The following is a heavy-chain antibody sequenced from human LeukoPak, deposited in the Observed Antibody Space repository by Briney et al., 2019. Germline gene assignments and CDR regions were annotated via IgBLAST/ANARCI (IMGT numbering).Heavy chain of an antibody. D-gene: IGHD6-19*01. J-gene: IGHJ6*03. Sequence: GGSLRLSCAASGFTFSSYAMHWVRQAPGKGLEYVSAISSNGGSTYYANSVKGRFTISRDNSKNTLYLQMGSLRAEDMAVYYCARDRLGIAVAGTGYYYYMDVWGKGTTVTVSS. V-gene: IGHV3-64*01. CDR2: ISSNGGST. CDR3: ARDRLGIAVAGTGYYYYMDV. CDR1: GFTFSSYA.